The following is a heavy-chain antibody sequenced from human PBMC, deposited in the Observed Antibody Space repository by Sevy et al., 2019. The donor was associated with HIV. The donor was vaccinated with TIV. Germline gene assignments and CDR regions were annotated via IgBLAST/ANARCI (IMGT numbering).Heavy chain of an antibody. D-gene: IGHD2-2*01. CDR3: AKETYCSSTSCPLDY. J-gene: IGHJ4*02. CDR1: GFTFSSYG. CDR2: IRYDGSNK. V-gene: IGHV3-30*02. Sequence: GGSLRLSCAASGFTFSSYGMHWVRQAPGKGLEWVAFIRYDGSNKYYAHSVKGRFTISRDNSKNTLYLQMNSLRAEDTAVYYCAKETYCSSTSCPLDYWGQGTLVTVSS.